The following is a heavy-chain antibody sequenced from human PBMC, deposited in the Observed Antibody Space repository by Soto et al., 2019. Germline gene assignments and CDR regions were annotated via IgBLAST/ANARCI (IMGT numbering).Heavy chain of an antibody. CDR2: ISYDGSNK. CDR1: GFTFSSYA. V-gene: IGHV3-30-3*01. J-gene: IGHJ4*02. Sequence: QVQLVESGGGVVQPGRSLRLSCAASGFTFSSYAMHWVRQAPGKGLEWVAVISYDGSNKYYADSVKGRFTISRDNSKNTLYLQMNSLRAGDTAVYYCARGAKQWLVQDYCDYWGQGTLVTVSS. D-gene: IGHD6-19*01. CDR3: ARGAKQWLVQDYCDY.